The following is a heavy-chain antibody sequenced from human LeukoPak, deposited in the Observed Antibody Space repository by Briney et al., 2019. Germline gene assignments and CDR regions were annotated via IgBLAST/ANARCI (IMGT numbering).Heavy chain of an antibody. Sequence: GGSLRLSCSASGFIFNEFYMSWIRQAPGKGLECVSYVTTTGDPVYYTDSVKGRFTISRDNAKNSLFLQMTSLRDEDTAVYYCAREVWGPEYWGQGTLVTVSS. D-gene: IGHD1-14*01. CDR2: VTTTGDPV. V-gene: IGHV3-11*04. CDR3: AREVWGPEY. J-gene: IGHJ4*02. CDR1: GFIFNEFY.